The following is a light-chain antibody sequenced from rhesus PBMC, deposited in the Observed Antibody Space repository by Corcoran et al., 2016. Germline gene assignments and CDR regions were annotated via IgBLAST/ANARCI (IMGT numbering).Light chain of an antibody. V-gene: IGKV1-25*01. CDR3: QQSNSNPLT. Sequence: DIQMTQSPSSLSASVGDRVTITCRASQGISSYLAWYQQKPGKAPKLLIYAASTLQRGVPSRFSGSGSGTDFTLTISSVQPEDFATYYCQQSNSNPLTFGGGTKVEIK. CDR2: AAS. CDR1: QGISSY. J-gene: IGKJ4*01.